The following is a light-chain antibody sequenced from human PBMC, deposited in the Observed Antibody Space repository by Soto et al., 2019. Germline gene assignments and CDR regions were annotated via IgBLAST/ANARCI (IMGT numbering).Light chain of an antibody. CDR2: KDS. Sequence: SYELTQPPSVSVSLGQMARITCSGEALPKKYAYWYQQKPGQFPVLVIYKDSERPSGIPERFSGSSSGTIVTLTISGVQAEDEADYYCLSADSSGTYVVFGGGTTLTVL. CDR3: LSADSSGTYVV. CDR1: ALPKKY. V-gene: IGLV3-16*01. J-gene: IGLJ2*01.